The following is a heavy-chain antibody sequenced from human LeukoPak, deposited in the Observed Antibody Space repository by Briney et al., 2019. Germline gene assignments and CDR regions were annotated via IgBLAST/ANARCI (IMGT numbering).Heavy chain of an antibody. CDR3: TSGSHGLLDY. CDR1: GFTFGDYP. V-gene: IGHV3-11*01. Sequence: PGGSLRLSCAASGFTFGDYPMNWIRQAPGKGLEWVSFISSSGSTIYYADSVKGRFTISRDNAKNSLYLQMNSLRAEDTAVYYCTSGSHGLLDYWGQGTLVTVSS. CDR2: ISSSGSTI. D-gene: IGHD1-26*01. J-gene: IGHJ4*02.